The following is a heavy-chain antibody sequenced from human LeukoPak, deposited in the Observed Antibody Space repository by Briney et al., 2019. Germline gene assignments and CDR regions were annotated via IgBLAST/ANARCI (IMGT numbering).Heavy chain of an antibody. CDR3: ARHFSPLPIVVVPAAIDH. Sequence: SETLSLTCTVSGGSISSSSYYWGWIRQPPGKGLEWIGSIYYSGSTYYNPSLKSRVTISVDTSKNQFSLKLSSVTAADTAVYYCARHFSPLPIVVVPAAIDHWGQGTLVTVSS. V-gene: IGHV4-39*01. CDR1: GGSISSSSYY. CDR2: IYYSGST. J-gene: IGHJ4*02. D-gene: IGHD2-2*01.